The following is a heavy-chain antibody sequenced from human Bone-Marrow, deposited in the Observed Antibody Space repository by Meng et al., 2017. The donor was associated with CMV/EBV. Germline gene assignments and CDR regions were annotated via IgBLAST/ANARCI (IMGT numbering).Heavy chain of an antibody. D-gene: IGHD1-1*01. CDR1: EFILGTYD. CDR3: ARVRPVLEIDH. CDR2: ISDRGDRT. V-gene: IGHV3-23*01. Sequence: EVQVLESGGGLVQPGGSLRLSCVASEFILGTYDMTWVRQALGKGLEWVSTISDRGDRTYYADSVKGRFTISRDNSRNTLYLQMNSLRVEDTAVYYCARVRPVLEIDHWGQGTLVTVAS. J-gene: IGHJ4*02.